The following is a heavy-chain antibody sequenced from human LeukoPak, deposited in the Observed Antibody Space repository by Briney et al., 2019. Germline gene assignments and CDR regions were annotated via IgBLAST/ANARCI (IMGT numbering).Heavy chain of an antibody. D-gene: IGHD6-19*01. CDR1: GYTFTGYY. V-gene: IGHV1-2*04. CDR3: ARVGGSGWSQGAFDI. CDR2: INPNSGGT. J-gene: IGHJ3*02. Sequence: ASVKVSCKASGYTFTGYYMHWVRQAPGQGLEWMGWINPNSGGTNYAQKFQGWVTMTRDTSISTAYMELSRLRSDDTAVYYCARVGGSGWSQGAFDIWGQGTMVTVSS.